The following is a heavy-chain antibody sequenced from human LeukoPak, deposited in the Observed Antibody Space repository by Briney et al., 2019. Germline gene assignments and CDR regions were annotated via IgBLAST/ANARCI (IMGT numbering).Heavy chain of an antibody. CDR1: GYTFTGYY. J-gene: IGHJ4*02. CDR2: INPNSGGT. V-gene: IGHV1-2*02. CDR3: ARDQRDYITTPPFDY. Sequence: GASVKVSCKASGYTFTGYYVHWVRQAPGQGLEWMGWINPNSGGTNYAQKFQGRVTMTRDTSISTAYMELSRLRSDDTAVYYCARDQRDYITTPPFDYWGQGTLVTVSS. D-gene: IGHD3-22*01.